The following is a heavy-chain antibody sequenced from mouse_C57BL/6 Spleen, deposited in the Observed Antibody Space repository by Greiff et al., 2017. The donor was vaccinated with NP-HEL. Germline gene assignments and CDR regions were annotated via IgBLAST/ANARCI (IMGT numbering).Heavy chain of an antibody. Sequence: EVKLQESGPGLVKPSQSLSLTCSVTGYSITSGYYWNWIRQFPGNKLEWKGYISYDGSNNYNPSLKNRISITRDTSKNQFFLKLNSVTTEDTATYYCARNYGSSYLYAMDYWGQGTSVTVSS. V-gene: IGHV3-6*01. CDR3: ARNYGSSYLYAMDY. D-gene: IGHD1-1*01. J-gene: IGHJ4*01. CDR2: ISYDGSN. CDR1: GYSITSGYY.